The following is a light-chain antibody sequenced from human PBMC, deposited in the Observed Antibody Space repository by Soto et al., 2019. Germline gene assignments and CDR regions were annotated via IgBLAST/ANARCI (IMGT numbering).Light chain of an antibody. CDR3: SSYTNTDSYV. CDR2: EVT. J-gene: IGLJ1*01. CDR1: SSDVGAYSY. V-gene: IGLV2-14*01. Sequence: QSAVTQPASVSGSPGQSITISCTGTSSDVGAYSYLSWYQQHPGKAPKVIIYEVTNRPSGVSSRFSGSKSGNTASLTIYGLQAEDEADYYCSSYTNTDSYVFGTGTKVTVL.